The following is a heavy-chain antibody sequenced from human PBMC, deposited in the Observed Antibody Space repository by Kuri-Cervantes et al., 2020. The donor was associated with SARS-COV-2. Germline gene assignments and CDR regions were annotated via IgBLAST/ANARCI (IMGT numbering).Heavy chain of an antibody. Sequence: SVKVSCKASGGTFSSYAISWVRQAPGQGLEWMGRIIPILGIANYAQKFQGRVTMTEDTSTDTAYMELSSLRSEDTAVYYCATARFQWELLPLSSWGQGTLVTVSS. V-gene: IGHV1-69*04. CDR3: ATARFQWELLPLSS. D-gene: IGHD1-26*01. CDR2: IIPILGIA. J-gene: IGHJ5*02. CDR1: GGTFSSYA.